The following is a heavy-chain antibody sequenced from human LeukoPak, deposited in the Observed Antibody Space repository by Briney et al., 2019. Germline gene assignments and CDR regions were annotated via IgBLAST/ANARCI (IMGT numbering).Heavy chain of an antibody. J-gene: IGHJ6*03. V-gene: IGHV3-48*04. CDR3: ARMSHGSGSYYIYPNYYYYYMDV. Sequence: GGSLRLSCAASGFTFSSYSMNWVRQAPGKGLEWVSYISSSSSTIYYADSVKGRFTISRDNAKNSLYLQMNSLRAEDTAVYYCARMSHGSGSYYIYPNYYYYYMDVWGKGTTVTVSS. CDR1: GFTFSSYS. CDR2: ISSSSSTI. D-gene: IGHD3-10*01.